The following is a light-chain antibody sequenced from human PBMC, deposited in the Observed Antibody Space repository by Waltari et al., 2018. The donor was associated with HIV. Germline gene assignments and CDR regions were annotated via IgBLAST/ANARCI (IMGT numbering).Light chain of an antibody. V-gene: IGKV2-30*01. J-gene: IGKJ4*01. Sequence: DDAMTQFPLSLPVTPGQPAPIPCRSSQGFVYSDGNNYLNWFQHRPGQSPRGLIHKVSSRDSGVPDRFSGTGSGTDFTLKISRVEAEDVVVYYYIQATHCPLTFGGGTKVEI. CDR3: IQATHCPLT. CDR1: QGFVYSDGNNY. CDR2: KVS.